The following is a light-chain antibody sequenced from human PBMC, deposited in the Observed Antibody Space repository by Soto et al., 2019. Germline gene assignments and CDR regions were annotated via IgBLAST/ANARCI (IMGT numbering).Light chain of an antibody. V-gene: IGLV2-8*01. CDR1: SSDVGGYNY. CDR3: SSYTDGYKI. CDR2: EVS. Sequence: QSALTQPPSASGPPGQSVTISCTGTSSDVGGYNYVSWFQQHPGKAPKLIIYEVSKRPSGVPDRVSGSKFGNTASLAISGLQAEDEADYYCSSYTDGYKIFGGGTKLTVL. J-gene: IGLJ2*01.